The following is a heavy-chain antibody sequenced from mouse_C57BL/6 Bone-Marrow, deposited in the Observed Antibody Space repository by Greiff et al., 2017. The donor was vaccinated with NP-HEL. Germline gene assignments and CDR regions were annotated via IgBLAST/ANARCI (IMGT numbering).Heavy chain of an antibody. Sequence: GGGLVQPKGSLKLSCAAPGFSFNTYAMHWVRLAPGKGLEWVARIRSKSNNYATYYADSVKDRFTISRDDSESMLYLQMNNLKTEDTAMYYCVRHGRYWGQGTLVTVSA. J-gene: IGHJ3*01. V-gene: IGHV10-1*01. CDR3: VRHGRY. CDR2: IRSKSNNYAT. CDR1: GFSFNTYA.